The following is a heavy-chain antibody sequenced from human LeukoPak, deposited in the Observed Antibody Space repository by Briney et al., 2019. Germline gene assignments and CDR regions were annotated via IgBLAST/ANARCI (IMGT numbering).Heavy chain of an antibody. CDR3: ARRSLGFGELSYNWFDP. D-gene: IGHD3-10*01. CDR1: GGSISSNNYY. V-gene: IGHV4-39*07. Sequence: SETLSLTCTVSGGSISSNNYYWGWIRQPPGKGLEWIGEINHSGSTNYNPSLKSRVTISVDTSKNQFSLKLSSVTAADTAVYYCARRSLGFGELSYNWFDPWGQGTLVTVSS. J-gene: IGHJ5*02. CDR2: INHSGST.